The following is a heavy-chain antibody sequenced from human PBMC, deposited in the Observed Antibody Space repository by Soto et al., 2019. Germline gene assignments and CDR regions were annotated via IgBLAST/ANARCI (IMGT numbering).Heavy chain of an antibody. D-gene: IGHD2-15*01. V-gene: IGHV1-18*01. CDR3: XXXXXXXXXXKLQF. J-gene: IGHJ4*02. Sequence: QVQLVQSGAEVKKPGASVKVSCKASGYTFXXXXXXXXXXXXXXXXXWMGWISAYNGDTNYAQNLQGRVTMTTDTXXXXXXXXXXXXXXXXXXXXXXXXXXXXXXXXKLQFWGQGTLVTVSS. CDR1: GYTFXXXX. CDR2: ISAYNGDT.